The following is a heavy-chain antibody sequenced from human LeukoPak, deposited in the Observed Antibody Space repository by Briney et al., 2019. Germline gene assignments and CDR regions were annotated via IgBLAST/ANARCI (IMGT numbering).Heavy chain of an antibody. Sequence: GGSLRLSCGASGFTFSTYWMHWVRQAPGKGLVWVSHIDSDGSSATYGDSAKGRFTISRDNSKNMVYLQMNSLRADDTAIYYCARGTAATAGIYYWGQGALVTVSS. J-gene: IGHJ4*02. V-gene: IGHV3-74*01. CDR1: GFTFSTYW. CDR3: ARGTAATAGIYY. D-gene: IGHD6-13*01. CDR2: IDSDGSSA.